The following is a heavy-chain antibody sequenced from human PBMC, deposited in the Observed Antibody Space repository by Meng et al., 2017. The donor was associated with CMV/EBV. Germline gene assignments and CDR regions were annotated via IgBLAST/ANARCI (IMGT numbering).Heavy chain of an antibody. CDR1: GGSISSYY. J-gene: IGHJ4*02. CDR2: IYTSGST. V-gene: IGHV4-4*07. D-gene: IGHD4-17*01. Sequence: VRRPGSGPGRVKPSVTLSLPCTSPGGSISSYYWSWIRQPAGKGLEWIGRIYTSGSTNYNPSLKSRVTMSVDTSKNQFSLKLSSVTAADTAVYYCARGPEVDYGDYVGLDYWGQGTLVTVSS. CDR3: ARGPEVDYGDYVGLDY.